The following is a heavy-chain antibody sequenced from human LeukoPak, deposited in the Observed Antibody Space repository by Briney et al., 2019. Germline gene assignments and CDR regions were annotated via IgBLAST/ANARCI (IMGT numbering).Heavy chain of an antibody. J-gene: IGHJ4*02. D-gene: IGHD1-26*01. Sequence: TGGSLRLSCAASGFTFSTYWMTWVRQAPGKGLEWVANIKQDGSKKYYVDSVKGRFTISRDNAENSLYLQMNSLRAEDTAVYYCARDGSYYRVFDYWGQGTLVTVSS. CDR3: ARDGSYYRVFDY. V-gene: IGHV3-7*01. CDR2: IKQDGSKK. CDR1: GFTFSTYW.